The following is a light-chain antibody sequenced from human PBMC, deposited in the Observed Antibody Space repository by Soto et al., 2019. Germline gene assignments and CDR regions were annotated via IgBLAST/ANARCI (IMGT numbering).Light chain of an antibody. CDR2: GAS. CDR1: QSVNRY. Sequence: EIVLTQSPATLSLSPGERATLACWSSQSVNRYLVWYQQKPGQAPRLLIYGASTRATGIPARFSGSGSGTGFTLTISSLQSEDFAVYYCKQYKEWPPFTFGQGTRLEIK. CDR3: KQYKEWPPFT. V-gene: IGKV3-15*01. J-gene: IGKJ5*01.